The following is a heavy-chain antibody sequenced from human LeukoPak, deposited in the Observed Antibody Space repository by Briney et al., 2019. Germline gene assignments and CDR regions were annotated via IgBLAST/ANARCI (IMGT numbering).Heavy chain of an antibody. V-gene: IGHV3-23*01. CDR3: AKSRSYYDILTGYYTGYYFDY. J-gene: IGHJ4*02. Sequence: GGSLRLSCAAPGFTFSSYAMSWVRQAPGKGLEWVSAISGSGGSTYYADSVKGRFTISRDNSKNTLYLQMNSLRAEDTAVYYCAKSRSYYDILTGYYTGYYFDYWGQGTLVTVSS. CDR2: ISGSGGST. CDR1: GFTFSSYA. D-gene: IGHD3-9*01.